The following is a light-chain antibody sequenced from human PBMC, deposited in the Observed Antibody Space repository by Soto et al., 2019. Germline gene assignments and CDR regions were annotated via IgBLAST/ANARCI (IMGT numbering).Light chain of an antibody. CDR3: QQYGNSPLT. CDR1: QSVSNNY. J-gene: IGKJ4*01. Sequence: EIVLTQSPGTLSLSPGERVTLSCRASQSVSNNYLAWYQQKPGQAPRLLIYGASNRASATPDRFRGSGSGTYFTLTISRLEPDDFALYYCQQYGNSPLTFGGGTKVDIK. CDR2: GAS. V-gene: IGKV3-20*01.